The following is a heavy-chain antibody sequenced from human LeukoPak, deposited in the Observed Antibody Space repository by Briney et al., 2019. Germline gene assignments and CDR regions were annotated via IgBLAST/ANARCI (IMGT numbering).Heavy chain of an antibody. D-gene: IGHD2-2*01. CDR3: ARAHVVVPAAMPLY. J-gene: IGHJ4*02. Sequence: ASVKVSCKASGYTFTGYYMHWVRQAPGHGLEWMGWINPDSGGTNYAQKFQGRVTMTRDTSISTAYMELSRLRSDDTAVYYCARAHVVVPAAMPLYWGQGTLVTVSS. CDR1: GYTFTGYY. V-gene: IGHV1-2*02. CDR2: INPDSGGT.